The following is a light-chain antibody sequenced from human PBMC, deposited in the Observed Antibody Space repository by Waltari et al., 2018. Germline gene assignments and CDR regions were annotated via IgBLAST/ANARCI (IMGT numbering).Light chain of an antibody. CDR3: QQYNDWPQT. J-gene: IGKJ1*01. CDR2: DAS. Sequence: EIVMTQSPATLSVSPGERATLSYRASQSISSNLAWYQHRPGQAPRLLSYDASTRATGIPARFSGSGSGTEFTLTISSLQSEDFALYYCQQYNDWPQTFGQGTKVEIE. CDR1: QSISSN. V-gene: IGKV3-15*01.